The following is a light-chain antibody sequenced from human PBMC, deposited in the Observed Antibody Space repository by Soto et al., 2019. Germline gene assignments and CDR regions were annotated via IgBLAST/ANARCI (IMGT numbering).Light chain of an antibody. Sequence: DIQLTQSPSFLSASVGDRVTITCRASQGISSYLAWYHQKPGKAPKLLIYAASTLQSGVPSRFSGSGSGTDFTFTISRLQPEDIATYYCQQYEHLPTFGQGTRLEI. CDR1: QGISSY. CDR2: AAS. V-gene: IGKV1-9*01. CDR3: QQYEHLPT. J-gene: IGKJ5*01.